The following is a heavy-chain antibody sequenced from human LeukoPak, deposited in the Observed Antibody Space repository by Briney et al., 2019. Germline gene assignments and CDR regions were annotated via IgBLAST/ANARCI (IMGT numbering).Heavy chain of an antibody. Sequence: GGSLRLSCAASGFTFDDYAMNWVRQAPGKGLEWVSGISWSGGSKGYADSVKGRFIISRDNAKSSLYLQMNSLRVEDTALNYCAKAGGGTAAATDFDYWGQGTLVTVSS. CDR1: GFTFDDYA. CDR2: ISWSGGSK. J-gene: IGHJ4*02. D-gene: IGHD2-15*01. V-gene: IGHV3-9*01. CDR3: AKAGGGTAAATDFDY.